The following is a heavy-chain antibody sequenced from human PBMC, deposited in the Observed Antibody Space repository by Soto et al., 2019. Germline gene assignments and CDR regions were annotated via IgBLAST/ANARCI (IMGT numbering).Heavy chain of an antibody. J-gene: IGHJ2*01. CDR2: IHYSGST. D-gene: IGHD6-25*01. Sequence: QVQLQESGPGLVKPSETLSLTCTVSGGSISSYYWSWIRQPPGKGLEWIGYIHYSGSTNYNPSLKCRVTISVDTSKNQFSLKLSSVTAADTAVYYCARGGSRSSGGYFDLWGRGTLVTVSS. CDR1: GGSISSYY. CDR3: ARGGSRSSGGYFDL. V-gene: IGHV4-59*01.